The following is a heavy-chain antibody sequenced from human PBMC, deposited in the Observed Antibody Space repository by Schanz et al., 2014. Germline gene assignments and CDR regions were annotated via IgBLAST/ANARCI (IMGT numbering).Heavy chain of an antibody. CDR2: ISGSGGST. CDR1: GFTFNIYA. CDR3: ARDLPRTFLFDY. Sequence: EAQLLDSGGGLAQPGGSLRLSCAASGFTFNIYAMSWVRQAPGKGLEWVAGISGSGGSTYYADSVKGRFTISRDNAKNSLYLQMDSLRAEDTAVYYCARDLPRTFLFDYWGQGTLVTVSS. V-gene: IGHV3-23*01. J-gene: IGHJ4*02.